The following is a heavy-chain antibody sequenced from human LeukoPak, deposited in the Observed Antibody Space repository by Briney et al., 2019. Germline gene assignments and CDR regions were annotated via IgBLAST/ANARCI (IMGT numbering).Heavy chain of an antibody. J-gene: IGHJ4*02. CDR1: GFTFSSYA. V-gene: IGHV3-30*04. CDR3: ARDEIVVVPAAMDLAGGGGDY. D-gene: IGHD2-2*01. CDR2: ISYDGSNK. Sequence: GGSLRLSCAASGFTFSSYAMHWVREAPGKGLEWVAVISYDGSNKYYADSVKGRFTISRDNSKNTLYLQMNSLRAEDTAVYYCARDEIVVVPAAMDLAGGGGDYWGQGTLVTVSS.